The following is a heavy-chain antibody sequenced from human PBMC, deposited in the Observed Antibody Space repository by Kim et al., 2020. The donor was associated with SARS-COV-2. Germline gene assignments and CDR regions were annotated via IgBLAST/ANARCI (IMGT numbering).Heavy chain of an antibody. V-gene: IGHV3-30*18. CDR1: GFTFSSYA. CDR3: AKDLAAVPNFQGAHY. J-gene: IGHJ4*01. D-gene: IGHD6-19*01. Sequence: GGSLRLSCAGSGFTFSSYAMHWVRQAPGKGLEWVAVISYDGSNKYYVDSAKGRFTISRDNSKNTVYLQMNSLRGEDTAVYYCAKDLAAVPNFQGAHYWG. CDR2: ISYDGSNK.